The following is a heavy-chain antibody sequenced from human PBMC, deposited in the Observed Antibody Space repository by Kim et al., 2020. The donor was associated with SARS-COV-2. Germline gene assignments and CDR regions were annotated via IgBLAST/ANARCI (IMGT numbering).Heavy chain of an antibody. CDR3: ARAQVVGSAYDI. J-gene: IGHJ3*02. V-gene: IGHV3-23*01. D-gene: IGHD3-10*01. Sequence: TFYADSGKGRVSITRNNSKNTLFLQIDSLRGEDTVVYYCARAQVVGSAYDIWSQGTLVTVSS. CDR2: T.